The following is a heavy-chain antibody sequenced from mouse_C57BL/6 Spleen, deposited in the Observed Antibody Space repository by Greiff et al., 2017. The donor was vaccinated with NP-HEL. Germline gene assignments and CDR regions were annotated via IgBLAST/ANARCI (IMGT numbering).Heavy chain of an antibody. Sequence: EVKLVESGGGLVKPGGSLKLSCAASGFTFSDYGMHWVRQAPEKGLEWVANISSGSSTIYYADTVKGRFTISRDNAKNTLFLQMTSLRSEDTAMYYCANYYGSSSYAMDYWGQGTSVTVSS. CDR2: ISSGSSTI. D-gene: IGHD1-1*01. V-gene: IGHV5-17*01. J-gene: IGHJ4*01. CDR1: GFTFSDYG. CDR3: ANYYGSSSYAMDY.